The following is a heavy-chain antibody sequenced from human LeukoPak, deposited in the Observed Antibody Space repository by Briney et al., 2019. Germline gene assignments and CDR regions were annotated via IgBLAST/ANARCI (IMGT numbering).Heavy chain of an antibody. Sequence: TLSLTCTVSGGSISSSSYYWGWIRQPPGKGLEWIGSIYYSGSTYYNPSLKSRVTISVDTSKNQFSLKLSSVTAADTAVYYCARDPCGGDCYSAFDYWGQGTLVTVSS. CDR2: IYYSGST. V-gene: IGHV4-39*07. J-gene: IGHJ4*02. CDR1: GGSISSSSYY. D-gene: IGHD2-21*02. CDR3: ARDPCGGDCYSAFDY.